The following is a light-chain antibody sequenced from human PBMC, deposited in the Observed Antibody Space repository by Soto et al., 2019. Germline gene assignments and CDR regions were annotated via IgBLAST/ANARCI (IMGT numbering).Light chain of an antibody. Sequence: ENVLTQSPGTLSLSPGERATLSCRASQSVSSSYLAWYQQKPGQAPRLLIYGASSRATGIPDRFSGSGSGTDFTLTISRPEPDDFAVYYCHQYGSSRRTFGQGTKVDIK. CDR2: GAS. V-gene: IGKV3-20*01. CDR3: HQYGSSRRT. CDR1: QSVSSSY. J-gene: IGKJ1*01.